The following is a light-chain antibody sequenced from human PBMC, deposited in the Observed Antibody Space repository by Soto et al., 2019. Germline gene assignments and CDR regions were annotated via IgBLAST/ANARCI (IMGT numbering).Light chain of an antibody. CDR1: QSVSSY. V-gene: IGKV3-11*01. CDR2: DAS. J-gene: IGKJ3*01. Sequence: EIVLTQSPATLSLSPGERATLSCRASQSVSSYLAWYQQKPGQAPRLLIYDASNRASGIPARFSGSGSETDFTLTISSLEPGDFAVYYCQQRSNGLTFGPGTKVDLK. CDR3: QQRSNGLT.